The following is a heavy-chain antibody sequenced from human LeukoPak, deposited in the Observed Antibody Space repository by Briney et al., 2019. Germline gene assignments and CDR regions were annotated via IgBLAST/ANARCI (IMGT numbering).Heavy chain of an antibody. CDR2: ISYDGSNK. V-gene: IGHV3-30*18. D-gene: IGHD4-23*01. Sequence: GRSLRLSCAASGFTFSSYGMHWVRQAPGKGLEWVAVISYDGSNKYYADSVKGRFTISRDNSKNTLYLQMNSLRAEDTAVHYCAKDHLGSVDQNYYFDYWGQGTLVTVSS. J-gene: IGHJ4*02. CDR3: AKDHLGSVDQNYYFDY. CDR1: GFTFSSYG.